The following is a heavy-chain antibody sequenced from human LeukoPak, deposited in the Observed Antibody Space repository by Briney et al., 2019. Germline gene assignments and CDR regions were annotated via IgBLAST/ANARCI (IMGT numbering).Heavy chain of an antibody. V-gene: IGHV4-59*01. CDR2: IYYSGST. CDR1: SGAISSSY. Sequence: PSETLSLTCTVSSGAISSSYWSWIRQPPGKGLEWIGYIYYSGSTNYNPSLRSRVTTSVDTSNNQFSLNLSSLTAADTAVYYCARTPITYGDPGPFDHWGQGILVTVSS. J-gene: IGHJ4*02. CDR3: ARTPITYGDPGPFDH. D-gene: IGHD2-8*01.